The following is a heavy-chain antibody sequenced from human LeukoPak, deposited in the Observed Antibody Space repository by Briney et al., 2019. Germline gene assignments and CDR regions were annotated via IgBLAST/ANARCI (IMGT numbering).Heavy chain of an antibody. J-gene: IGHJ4*02. CDR1: GFTFSSYG. CDR2: ISGSGGST. V-gene: IGHV3-23*01. D-gene: IGHD1/OR15-1a*01. Sequence: GGSLRLSCAASGFTFSSYGMSWVRQAPGKGLEWVSAISGSGGSTYYADSVKGRFTISRDNSKNTLYLQMNSLRAEDTAVYYCAKLKVLTRGYFDYRGQGTLVTVSS. CDR3: AKLKVLTRGYFDY.